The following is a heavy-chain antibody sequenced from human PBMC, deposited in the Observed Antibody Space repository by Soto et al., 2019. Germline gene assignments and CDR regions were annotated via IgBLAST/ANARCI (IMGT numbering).Heavy chain of an antibody. CDR2: IWYDGSNK. V-gene: IGHV3-33*01. D-gene: IGHD6-6*01. CDR1: GFTFSSYG. Sequence: QVQLVESVGGVVQPGRSLRLSCAASGFTFSSYGMHWVRQAPGKGLEWVAVIWYDGSNKYYADSVKGRFTISRDNSKNTLYLQMNSLRAEDTAVYYCARESSLYFDYWGQGTLVTVSS. J-gene: IGHJ4*02. CDR3: ARESSLYFDY.